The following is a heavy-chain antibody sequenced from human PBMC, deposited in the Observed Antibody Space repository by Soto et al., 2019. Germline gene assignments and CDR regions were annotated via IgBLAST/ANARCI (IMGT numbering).Heavy chain of an antibody. V-gene: IGHV3-23*01. D-gene: IGHD6-6*01. J-gene: IGHJ4*02. Sequence: GGSLRLSCAASGVPFSSYAMSWVRQAPGKGLEWVSAISGSGGSTYYADSVKGRFTISRDNSKNTLYLQMNSLRAEDTAVYYCAKLNAARPYFDYWGQGTLVTVSS. CDR1: GVPFSSYA. CDR2: ISGSGGST. CDR3: AKLNAARPYFDY.